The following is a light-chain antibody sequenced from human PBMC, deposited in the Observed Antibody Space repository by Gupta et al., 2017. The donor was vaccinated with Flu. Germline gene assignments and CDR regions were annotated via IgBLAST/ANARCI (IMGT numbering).Light chain of an antibody. CDR3: NSRDNSDTSEHVV. CDR1: TLGDFY. V-gene: IGLV3-19*01. J-gene: IGLJ2*01. CDR2: DRK. Sequence: SSELTQDPAVSVALGQKVTLTCHGDTLGDFYASWYQQKPGQAPVLVIYDRKNRPSGIPDRFSGSSSGNTASLTITGAQAEDEADYVCNSRDNSDTSEHVVFGRGTKLTVL.